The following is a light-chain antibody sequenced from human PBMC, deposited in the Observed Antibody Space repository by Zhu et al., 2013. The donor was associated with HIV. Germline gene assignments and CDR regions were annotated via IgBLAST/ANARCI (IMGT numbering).Light chain of an antibody. CDR1: ESLSSW. V-gene: IGKV1-5*01. J-gene: IGKJ2*01. CDR3: QQHHSFPYT. CDR2: DGS. Sequence: DIQMTQSPSLLSASVGDRVSISCRANESLSSWLAWYQQKPGKAPHLLIFDGSSLTSGVPSRFSGSGSGADFTLTITSLQPDDFATYYCQQHHSFPYTFGPGTKVEI.